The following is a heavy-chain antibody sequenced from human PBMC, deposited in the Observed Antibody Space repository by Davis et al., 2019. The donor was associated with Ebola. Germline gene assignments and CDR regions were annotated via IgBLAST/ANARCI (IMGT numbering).Heavy chain of an antibody. CDR3: ARREGYCISTSCPNWFDP. CDR1: GYSFTTYW. Sequence: GESLKISCKGSGYSFTTYWIGWVRQMPGEGLEWMAIIYPDDSDIRYSPSFQGQVTISADKSISTAYLQWSSLKASDTAMYYCARREGYCISTSCPNWFDPWGQGTLVTVSS. D-gene: IGHD2-2*01. V-gene: IGHV5-51*01. CDR2: IYPDDSDI. J-gene: IGHJ5*02.